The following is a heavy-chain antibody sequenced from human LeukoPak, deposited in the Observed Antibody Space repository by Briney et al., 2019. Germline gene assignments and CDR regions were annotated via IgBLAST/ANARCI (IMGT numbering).Heavy chain of an antibody. J-gene: IGHJ3*02. V-gene: IGHV1-18*01. CDR1: GCTLTELS. Sequence: WASVKVSCKVSGCTLTELSMHWVRQAPGQGLEWMGWISAYNGNTNYAQKLQGRVTMTTDTSTSTAYMELRSLRSDDTAVYYCARSLSGSFSGASDIWGQGTMVTVSS. D-gene: IGHD1-26*01. CDR3: ARSLSGSFSGASDI. CDR2: ISAYNGNT.